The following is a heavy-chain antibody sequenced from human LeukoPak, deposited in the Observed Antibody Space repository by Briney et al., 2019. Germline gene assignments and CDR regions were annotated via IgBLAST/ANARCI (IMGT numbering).Heavy chain of an antibody. D-gene: IGHD6-19*01. V-gene: IGHV3-21*04. Sequence: GGSLRLSCAASGFMFSSYGINWVRQAPGKGLEWVSYISVSSTYIHYADSVKGRFTISRDNAENSLYLQMNSLRADDTAVYYCAKEMTGGWPFDYWGQGTLVTVSS. J-gene: IGHJ4*02. CDR3: AKEMTGGWPFDY. CDR2: ISVSSTYI. CDR1: GFMFSSYG.